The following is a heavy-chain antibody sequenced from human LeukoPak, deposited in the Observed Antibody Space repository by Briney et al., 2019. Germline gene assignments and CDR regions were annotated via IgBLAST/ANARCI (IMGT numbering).Heavy chain of an antibody. D-gene: IGHD2-21*01. J-gene: IGHJ3*02. CDR1: GGTFSSYA. Sequence: GASVKVSCKASGGTFSSYAISWVRQAPGQGLEWMGRIIPILGIANYAQKFQDRVTITADKSTSTAYMELSSLRSEDTAVYYCARAVAIRPFDIWGQGTMVTVFS. CDR2: IIPILGIA. CDR3: ARAVAIRPFDI. V-gene: IGHV1-69*04.